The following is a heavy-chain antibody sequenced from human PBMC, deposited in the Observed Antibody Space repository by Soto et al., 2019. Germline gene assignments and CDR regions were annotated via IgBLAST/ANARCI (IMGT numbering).Heavy chain of an antibody. CDR2: IYYSGST. CDR3: ASTIPRNDYGDYGEGGDY. D-gene: IGHD4-17*01. CDR1: GGSISSGGYY. J-gene: IGHJ4*02. Sequence: QVQLQESGPGLVKPSQTLSLTCTVSGGSISSGGYYWSWIRQHPGKGLEWIGYIYYSGSTYSNPSLKSRVTISVDTSKNQFSLKLSSVTAADTAVYYCASTIPRNDYGDYGEGGDYWGQGTLVTVSS. V-gene: IGHV4-31*03.